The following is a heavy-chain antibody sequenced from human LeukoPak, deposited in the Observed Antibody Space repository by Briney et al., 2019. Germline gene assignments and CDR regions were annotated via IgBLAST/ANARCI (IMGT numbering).Heavy chain of an antibody. CDR2: IYSGGGT. CDR1: GFIVSTNY. D-gene: IGHD1-26*01. V-gene: IGHV3-66*01. Sequence: PGGSLRLSCAASGFIVSTNYMSWVRQVPGKGLEWVSIIYSGGGTFYADSVKGRFTISRDNSKNTLYLQMNSLRAEDTAVYYCARDKIVGATRGFDYWGQGTLVTVSS. CDR3: ARDKIVGATRGFDY. J-gene: IGHJ4*02.